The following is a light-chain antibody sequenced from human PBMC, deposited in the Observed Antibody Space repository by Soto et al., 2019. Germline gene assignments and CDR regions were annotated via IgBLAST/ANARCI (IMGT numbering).Light chain of an antibody. Sequence: EIVLTQSPATLSLSPGERATLSCRASKSVSSYLAWYQQKPGQAPRLLISDASSRATGIPARFSGSGSGTDFTLTISSLEPEDFAVYYCQQRSNWPLTFGGGTKVEIK. J-gene: IGKJ4*01. CDR3: QQRSNWPLT. CDR2: DAS. CDR1: KSVSSY. V-gene: IGKV3-11*01.